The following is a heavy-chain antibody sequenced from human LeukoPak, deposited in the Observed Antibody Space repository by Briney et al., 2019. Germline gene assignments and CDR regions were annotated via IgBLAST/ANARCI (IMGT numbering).Heavy chain of an antibody. V-gene: IGHV1-3*01. D-gene: IGHD3-22*01. CDR3: ARGSSGYARYFDY. Sequence: KFQGRVTITRDTSASTAYMELSSLRSEDTAVYYCARGSSGYARYFDYWGQGTLVTVSS. J-gene: IGHJ4*02.